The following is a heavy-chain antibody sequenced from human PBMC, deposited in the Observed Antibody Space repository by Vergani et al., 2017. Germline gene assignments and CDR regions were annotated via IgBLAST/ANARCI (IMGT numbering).Heavy chain of an antibody. Sequence: QVQLVQSGAEVKKPGASVKVSCKASGYTFTSYYMHWVRQAPGQRLEWMGWINAGNGNTKYSQKFQGRVTITRDTSASTAYMELSSLRSEDTAVYYCARAGTIAARRGWFDPWGQGTLVTVSS. V-gene: IGHV1-3*01. J-gene: IGHJ5*02. CDR3: ARAGTIAARRGWFDP. CDR2: INAGNGNT. D-gene: IGHD6-6*01. CDR1: GYTFTSYY.